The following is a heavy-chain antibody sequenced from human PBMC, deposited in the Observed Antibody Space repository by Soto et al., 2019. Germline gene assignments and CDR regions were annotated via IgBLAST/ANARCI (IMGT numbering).Heavy chain of an antibody. J-gene: IGHJ4*02. CDR2: IYTRETI. CDR3: ATISYVGGTDY. CDR1: GASISSYY. D-gene: IGHD5-18*01. V-gene: IGHV4-4*07. Sequence: KPSETLSLTCTVSGASISSYYWSWIRQPAGKGLEWIGRIYTRETITYNPSLKSRVTMSVETSKNQFSLNLSSVTAADTAIYYCATISYVGGTDYWGQGTLVTVSS.